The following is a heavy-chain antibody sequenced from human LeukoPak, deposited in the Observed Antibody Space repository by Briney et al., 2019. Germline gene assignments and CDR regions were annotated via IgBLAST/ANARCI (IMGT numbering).Heavy chain of an antibody. V-gene: IGHV4-31*03. CDR2: IYYSGST. CDR1: GGSISSGGYY. J-gene: IGHJ5*02. CDR3: ARQLGRANWFDP. Sequence: SQTLSLTCTVSGGSISSGGYYWSWIRQHPGKGLEWIGYIYYSGSTYYNPSLKSRVTISVDTSKNQFSLNLSSVTAADTAVYYCARQLGRANWFDPWGQGTLVTVSS. D-gene: IGHD7-27*01.